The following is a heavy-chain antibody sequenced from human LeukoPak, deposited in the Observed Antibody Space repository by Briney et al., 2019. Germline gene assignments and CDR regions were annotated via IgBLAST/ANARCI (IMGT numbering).Heavy chain of an antibody. CDR1: GGTFSSYA. V-gene: IGHV1-69*05. J-gene: IGHJ5*02. Sequence: GASVKVSCKASGGTFSSYAISWVRQAPGQGLEWMGGIIPIFGTANYAQKFQGRVTITTDESTSTAYMELSSLRSEDTAVYYCARHYYDRLPFGPWGQGTLVTVSS. CDR2: IIPIFGTA. D-gene: IGHD3-22*01. CDR3: ARHYYDRLPFGP.